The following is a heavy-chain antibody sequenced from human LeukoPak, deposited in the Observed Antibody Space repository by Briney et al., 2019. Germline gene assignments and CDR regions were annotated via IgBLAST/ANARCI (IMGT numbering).Heavy chain of an antibody. CDR2: INPNSGGT. V-gene: IGHV1-2*02. D-gene: IGHD3-10*01. CDR3: ARDLYYGSGSLDY. CDR1: GYTFTGYY. Sequence: ASVKVSCKAFGYTFTGYYMHWVRQAPGQGLEWMGWINPNSGGTNYAQKFQGRVTMTRDTSISTAYMELSRLTSDDTAVYYCARDLYYGSGSLDYWGQGTLVTVSS. J-gene: IGHJ4*02.